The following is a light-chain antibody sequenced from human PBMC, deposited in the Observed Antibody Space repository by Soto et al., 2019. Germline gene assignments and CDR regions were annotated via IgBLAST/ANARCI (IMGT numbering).Light chain of an antibody. CDR2: KAS. CDR1: QSISSW. J-gene: IGKJ1*01. V-gene: IGKV1-5*03. CDR3: QQYNSLSWT. Sequence: DIQMTQSPSTLSASVGDRVTITCRASQSISSWLAWYQQKPGKAPKLLIYKASSLESGVPLRFSGSGSGTEFTLTISSLQPDDFATYYCQQYNSLSWTFGQGTKVEIK.